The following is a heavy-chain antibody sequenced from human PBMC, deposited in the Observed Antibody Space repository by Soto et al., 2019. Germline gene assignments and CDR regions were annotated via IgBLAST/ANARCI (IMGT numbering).Heavy chain of an antibody. V-gene: IGHV3-23*01. CDR3: AKDGAYGSGSYNTPYYYYGMDV. CDR2: ISGSGGST. Sequence: GGSLRLSCAASGFTFSSYAMSWVRQAPGKGLEWVSAISGSGGSTYYADSVKGRFTISRDNSKNTLYLQMNSLRAEDTAVYYCAKDGAYGSGSYNTPYYYYGMDVWGQGTTVTVSS. D-gene: IGHD3-10*01. CDR1: GFTFSSYA. J-gene: IGHJ6*02.